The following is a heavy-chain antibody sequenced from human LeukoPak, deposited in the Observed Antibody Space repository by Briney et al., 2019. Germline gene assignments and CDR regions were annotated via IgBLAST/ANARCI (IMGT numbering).Heavy chain of an antibody. CDR1: GGSISSYY. D-gene: IGHD2-8*01. Sequence: PSETLSLTCTVSGGSISSYYWSWIRQPPGTGLEWIGYIYYSGSTNYSPSLKSRVTISVDTSKHQFSLKLNSVTAADTAVYYCARVKQAGVSGYWFDPWGQGTLVTVSS. CDR2: IYYSGST. J-gene: IGHJ5*02. CDR3: ARVKQAGVSGYWFDP. V-gene: IGHV4-59*01.